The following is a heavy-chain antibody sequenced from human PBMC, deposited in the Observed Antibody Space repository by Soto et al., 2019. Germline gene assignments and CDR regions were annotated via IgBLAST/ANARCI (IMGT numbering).Heavy chain of an antibody. Sequence: QVQLVQSGAEVKEPGDSVRVSCEASGYTFTAYYIHWVRQVPGQGLEWMGWIKPKFGDTTYAQDFQGRLSITADQSTTTADMELSSLTSHDTAIYYCGRIPRYSFPTSDPLDNWGQGTLVTVSS. D-gene: IGHD5-18*01. CDR3: GRIPRYSFPTSDPLDN. CDR2: IKPKFGDT. V-gene: IGHV1-2*02. J-gene: IGHJ4*02. CDR1: GYTFTAYY.